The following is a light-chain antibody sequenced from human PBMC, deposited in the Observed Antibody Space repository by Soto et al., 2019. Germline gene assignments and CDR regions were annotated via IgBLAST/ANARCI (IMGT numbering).Light chain of an antibody. J-gene: IGKJ4*01. V-gene: IGKV3-15*01. CDR3: QQYNIWPLT. CDR2: GAA. CDR1: QSVSSN. Sequence: EIVMTQSPATLSVSPGERATLSCRASQSVSSNLAWYQQKPGQARRLLIYGAATSATGIPARFSGSGSGTEFTLTISSLQSEDFAVYYCQQYNIWPLTFGGGTKVEIK.